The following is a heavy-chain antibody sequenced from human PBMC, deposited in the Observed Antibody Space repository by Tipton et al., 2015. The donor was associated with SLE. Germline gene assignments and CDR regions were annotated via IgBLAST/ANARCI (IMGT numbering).Heavy chain of an antibody. CDR1: GYSISSGYY. CDR3: ARDPSMREAFDI. V-gene: IGHV4-38-2*02. J-gene: IGHJ3*02. CDR2: IYHSGST. Sequence: TLSLTCAVSGYSISSGYYWGWIRQPPGKGLEWIGSIYHSGSTYYNPSLKSRVTISVDTSKNQFSLKLSSVTAADTAVYYCARDPSMREAFDIWGQGTMVTVS. D-gene: IGHD2/OR15-2a*01.